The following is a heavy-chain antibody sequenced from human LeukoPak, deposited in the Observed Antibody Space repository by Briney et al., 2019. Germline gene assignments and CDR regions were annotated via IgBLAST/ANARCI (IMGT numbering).Heavy chain of an antibody. CDR2: IYTSGST. V-gene: IGHV4-4*07. D-gene: IGHD3-10*01. CDR1: GGSISSYY. Sequence: NPSETLSLTCTVSGGSISSYYWSWIRQPAGKGLEWIGRIYTSGSTNYNPSLKSRVTMSVDTSKNQFSLKLSSVTAAGTAVYYCARDYYGSRPYYYMDVWGKGTTVTISS. J-gene: IGHJ6*03. CDR3: ARDYYGSRPYYYMDV.